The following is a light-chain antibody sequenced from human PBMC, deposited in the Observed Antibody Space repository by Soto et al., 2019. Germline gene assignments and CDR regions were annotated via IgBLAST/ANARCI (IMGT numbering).Light chain of an antibody. Sequence: NFMLTQPHSVSESPGKTVTISCTHTSGSIASNYVQWYQQRPGSAPTTVIYEDDQRPSGVPDRFSGSIDASYDSASLTISGLKTEDEAVYCCQSFDSSDSGLFGGGTKLTVL. CDR2: EDD. V-gene: IGLV6-57*04. J-gene: IGLJ2*01. CDR1: SGSIASNY. CDR3: QSFDSSDSGL.